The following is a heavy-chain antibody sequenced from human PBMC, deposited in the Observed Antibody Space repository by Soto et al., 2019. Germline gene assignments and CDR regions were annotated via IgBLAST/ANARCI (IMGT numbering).Heavy chain of an antibody. D-gene: IGHD7-27*01. V-gene: IGHV3-74*01. J-gene: IGHJ3*02. Sequence: GGSLRLSCAASGFTLSSYWMHWVRQAPGKGLVWVSRMNRDGSSTSYGDSVKGRFTISRDSAKNTLYLQMNSLRAEDTAVYYFARDLLKTGDAFDIWGQGTMVTVSS. CDR2: MNRDGSST. CDR1: GFTLSSYW. CDR3: ARDLLKTGDAFDI.